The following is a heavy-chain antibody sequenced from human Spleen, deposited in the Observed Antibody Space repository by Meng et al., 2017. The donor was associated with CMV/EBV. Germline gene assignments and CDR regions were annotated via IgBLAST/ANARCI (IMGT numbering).Heavy chain of an antibody. D-gene: IGHD5-18*01. V-gene: IGHV3-30*09. J-gene: IGHJ5*02. CDR2: ISSDGSDK. CDR3: ARDVRRAIVSLDR. Sequence: GGSLRLSCAVSGFSFSPYLFHWVRQAPGKGLQWVAAISSDGSDKYYADSVQGRFAVSRDNSDSTLYLHMDRLRPDDTALYYCARDVRRAIVSLDRWGQGTLVTVSS. CDR1: GFSFSPYL.